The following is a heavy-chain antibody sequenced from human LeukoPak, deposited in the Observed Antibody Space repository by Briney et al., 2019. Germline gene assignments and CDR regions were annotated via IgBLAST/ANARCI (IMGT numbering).Heavy chain of an antibody. J-gene: IGHJ6*03. CDR3: ARGIAARPNYYYYYMDV. V-gene: IGHV1-69*05. D-gene: IGHD6-6*01. CDR2: IIPIFGTA. Sequence: SVKVSCKASGGTFSSYAISWVRQAPGQGLEWMGGIIPIFGTANYAQKFQGRVTITTDESTSTAYMELSSLRSEDTAVYYCARGIAARPNYYYYYMDVWGKGTTVTVSS. CDR1: GGTFSSYA.